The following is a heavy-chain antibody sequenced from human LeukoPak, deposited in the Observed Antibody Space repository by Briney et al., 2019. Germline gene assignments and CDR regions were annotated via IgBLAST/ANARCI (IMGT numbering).Heavy chain of an antibody. D-gene: IGHD3-9*01. J-gene: IGHJ3*02. CDR1: GYTFTELS. CDR2: FDPEDGET. Sequence: ASVKVSCKVSGYTFTELSMHWVRQAPGKGLEWMGGFDPEDGETIYAQKFQGRVTMTEDTSTDTAYMELSSLRSEDTAVYYCAAGRYLRGAFDIWGQGTTVAVS. CDR3: AAGRYLRGAFDI. V-gene: IGHV1-24*01.